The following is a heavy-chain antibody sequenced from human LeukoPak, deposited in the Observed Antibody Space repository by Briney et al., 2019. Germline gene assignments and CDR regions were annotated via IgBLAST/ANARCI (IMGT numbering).Heavy chain of an antibody. Sequence: GGSLRLSCAASGFTFSSYWMSWVRQAPGKGLEWVANIKQDGSEKYYVDSVKGRFTISRDNAKSSLYLQMNSLRAEDTAVYYCAQSGDRWYHFDYWGQGTLVTVSS. J-gene: IGHJ4*02. CDR1: GFTFSSYW. CDR3: AQSGDRWYHFDY. V-gene: IGHV3-7*01. CDR2: IKQDGSEK. D-gene: IGHD4-23*01.